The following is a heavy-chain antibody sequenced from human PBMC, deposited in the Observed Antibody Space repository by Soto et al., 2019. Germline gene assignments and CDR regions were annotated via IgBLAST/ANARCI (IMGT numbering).Heavy chain of an antibody. CDR2: INSDGSTT. J-gene: IGHJ3*02. Sequence: GGSLRLSCAGSGFTFSSFWMHWVRQAPGKGLVWVSRINSDGSTTTYADSVKGRFTISRDNAKNTLYLQVNSLIAEDTAVYYCARDDYGDSYDAYDIWGQGTMVTVSS. D-gene: IGHD4-17*01. CDR3: ARDDYGDSYDAYDI. CDR1: GFTFSSFW. V-gene: IGHV3-74*01.